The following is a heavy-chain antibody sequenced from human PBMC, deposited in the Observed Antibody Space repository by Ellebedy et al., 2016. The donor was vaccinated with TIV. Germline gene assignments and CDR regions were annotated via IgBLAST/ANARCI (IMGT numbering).Heavy chain of an antibody. CDR2: ISYDGTHI. V-gene: IGHV3-30*04. Sequence: GESLKISCAASGFPFSTHAIHWVRQAPGKGLEWVAVISYDGTHIYYADSVKGRFTISRDNSKNTLYLQMHSLRAEDTAVYYCARQVAVTGVWYFDLWGRGTLVTVSS. CDR1: GFPFSTHA. CDR3: ARQVAVTGVWYFDL. D-gene: IGHD6-19*01. J-gene: IGHJ2*01.